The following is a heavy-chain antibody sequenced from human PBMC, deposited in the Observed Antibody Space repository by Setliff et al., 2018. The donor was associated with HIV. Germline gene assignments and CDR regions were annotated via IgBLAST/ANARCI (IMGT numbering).Heavy chain of an antibody. V-gene: IGHV4-59*01. Sequence: ETLSLTCTVFEGYITGYYWTWIRQPPGRGLEWIGYIFYSGTTKFNPSLKSRAAISVDSSNNQFSLKMTSVTAADTAVYFCARFNALLGSSTYYDYWGPGLLVTVSS. D-gene: IGHD3-22*01. J-gene: IGHJ4*02. CDR2: IFYSGTT. CDR3: ARFNALLGSSTYYDY. CDR1: EGYITGYY.